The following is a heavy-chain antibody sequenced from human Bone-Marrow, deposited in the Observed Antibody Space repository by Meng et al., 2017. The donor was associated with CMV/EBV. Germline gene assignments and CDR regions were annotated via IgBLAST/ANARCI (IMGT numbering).Heavy chain of an antibody. V-gene: IGHV3-48*04. CDR1: GFTFSSYS. D-gene: IGHD4-11*01. Sequence: GGSLRLSCAASGFTFSSYSMNWVRQAPGKGLEWVSYISSSSSTIYYADSVKGRFTISRDNAKNSLYLQMNSLRAEDTAVYYCARGTTLYYYYGMDVWGQGTTVTVSS. CDR3: ARGTTLYYYYGMDV. CDR2: ISSSSSTI. J-gene: IGHJ6*02.